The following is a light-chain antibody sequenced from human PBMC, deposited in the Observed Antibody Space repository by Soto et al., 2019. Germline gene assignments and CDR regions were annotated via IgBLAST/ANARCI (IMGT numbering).Light chain of an antibody. CDR2: DAS. CDR1: QSVSTR. Sequence: DIQMTQSPSSLSASVGDRVTISCRASQSVSTRLAWYQQKPGKAPKVLIYDASSWAGGVPSRFTGSGSGTEFTLTISSLQPEDFATYYCQQVHSSPSTFGQGTRLEIK. J-gene: IGKJ5*01. V-gene: IGKV1-5*01. CDR3: QQVHSSPST.